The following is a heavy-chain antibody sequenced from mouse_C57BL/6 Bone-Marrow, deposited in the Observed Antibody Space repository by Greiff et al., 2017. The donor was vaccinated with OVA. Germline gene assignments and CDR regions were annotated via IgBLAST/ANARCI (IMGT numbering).Heavy chain of an antibody. CDR2: IWSGGST. CDR1: GFSLTSYG. Sequence: QVQLQQSGPGLVQPSQSLSITCTVSGFSLTSYGVHWVRQSPGKGLEWLGVIWSGGSTDYNAAFISRLSISKDNSKSQVFFKMNSLQADDTAIYYCARNGDGNHYWYFEVWGTGTTVTVSS. V-gene: IGHV2-2*01. D-gene: IGHD2-1*01. CDR3: ARNGDGNHYWYFEV. J-gene: IGHJ1*03.